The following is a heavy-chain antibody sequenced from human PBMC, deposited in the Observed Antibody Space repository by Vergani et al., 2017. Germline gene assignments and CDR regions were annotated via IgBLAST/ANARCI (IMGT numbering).Heavy chain of an antibody. J-gene: IGHJ6*02. CDR2: VDPEDGET. CDR1: GYTFTDHY. V-gene: IGHV1-69-2*01. Sequence: EVQLVQSGAEVKKPGATMKISCKVSGYTFTDHYMHWVKQAPGKGLEWMGLVDPEDGETIYAEKFKGRVTIAADTSTDTAHLELCSLRSEDTAVYYCATPQTVTTGGMEVGGQGTTVIVSS. D-gene: IGHD4-17*01. CDR3: ATPQTVTTGGMEV.